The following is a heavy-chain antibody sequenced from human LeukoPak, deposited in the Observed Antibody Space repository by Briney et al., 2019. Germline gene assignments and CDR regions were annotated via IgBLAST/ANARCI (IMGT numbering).Heavy chain of an antibody. D-gene: IGHD1-26*01. J-gene: IGHJ6*03. CDR2: ITSSSSYI. V-gene: IGHV3-21*01. CDR1: GFSFSTYN. CDR3: ARDPYSGSYGDYYYYYMDV. Sequence: GGSLRLSCAASGFSFSTYNMNWVRQAPGKGLEWVSSITSSSSYIYYADSVKGRSTISRDNAKSSLYLQMNSLRDEDTAVYYCARDPYSGSYGDYYYYYMDVWGKGTTVTISS.